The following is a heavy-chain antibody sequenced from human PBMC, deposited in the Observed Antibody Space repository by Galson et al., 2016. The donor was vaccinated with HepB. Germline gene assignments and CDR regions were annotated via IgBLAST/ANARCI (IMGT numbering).Heavy chain of an antibody. Sequence: SLRLSCAASGFVFSKFAMRWVRQAPGKGLEWVSTISNDGVNTYYADSVKGRFTVSRDNSRNTLYLQMNSLRADDTGVYYCAKRIIVESSDGMDVWGQGTTVTVSS. CDR2: ISNDGVNT. CDR3: AKRIIVESSDGMDV. D-gene: IGHD1-26*01. V-gene: IGHV3-23*01. CDR1: GFVFSKFA. J-gene: IGHJ6*02.